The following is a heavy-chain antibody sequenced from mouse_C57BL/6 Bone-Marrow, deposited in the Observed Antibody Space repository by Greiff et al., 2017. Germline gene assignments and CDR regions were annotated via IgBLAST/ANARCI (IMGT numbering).Heavy chain of an antibody. CDR3: VRHGGDYYGSSSWYFDV. V-gene: IGHV10-1*01. D-gene: IGHD1-1*01. J-gene: IGHJ1*03. CDR1: GFSFNTYA. CDR2: IRSKSNNYAT. Sequence: VQLVESGGGLVQPKGSLKLSCAASGFSFNTYAMNWVRQAPGKGLEWVARIRSKSNNYATYYADSVKDRFTISSDDSESMLYLQMNNLKTEDTAMYYCVRHGGDYYGSSSWYFDVWGTGTTVTVSS.